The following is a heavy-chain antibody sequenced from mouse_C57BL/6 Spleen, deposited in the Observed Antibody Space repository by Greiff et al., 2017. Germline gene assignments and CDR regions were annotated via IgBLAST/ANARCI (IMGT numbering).Heavy chain of an antibody. Sequence: QVTLKVSGPGIFQPSQTLSLTCSFSGFSLSTFGLGVGWLRQPSGKGLEWLAHIWWYAAKYYNPALKSRLTISKDTSKNQVFLKIANVDTADTAPYNCARSPRYEDAMDYWGQGTSVTVSS. D-gene: IGHD1-1*01. J-gene: IGHJ4*01. CDR3: ARSPRYEDAMDY. V-gene: IGHV8-8*01. CDR2: IWWYAAK. CDR1: GFSLSTFGLG.